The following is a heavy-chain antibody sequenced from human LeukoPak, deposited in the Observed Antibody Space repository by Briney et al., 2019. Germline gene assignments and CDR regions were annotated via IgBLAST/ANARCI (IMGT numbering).Heavy chain of an antibody. Sequence: GGSLRLSCAASGFTFSSYWMSWIRQAPGKGLEWVSYISSSGSTIYYADSVKGRLTISRDNAKNSLYLQMNSLRAEDTAVYYCASSGGSYFNWFDPWGQGTLVTVSS. CDR2: ISSSGSTI. CDR3: ASSGGSYFNWFDP. J-gene: IGHJ5*02. V-gene: IGHV3-11*01. CDR1: GFTFSSYW. D-gene: IGHD1-26*01.